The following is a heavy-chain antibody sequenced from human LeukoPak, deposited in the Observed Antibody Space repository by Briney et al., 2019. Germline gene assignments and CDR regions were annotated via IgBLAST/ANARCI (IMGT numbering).Heavy chain of an antibody. CDR3: ARYSIVGATTFDY. CDR1: GFTFSSYS. CDR2: ISSSSSYI. Sequence: PGGSLRLSCAASGFTFSSYSMNWVRQAPGKGLEWVSSISSSSSYIYYADSVKGRFTISRDNAKNSLYLQMNSLRAEDTAVYYCARYSIVGATTFDYWGQGTLVTVSS. J-gene: IGHJ4*02. V-gene: IGHV3-21*01. D-gene: IGHD1-26*01.